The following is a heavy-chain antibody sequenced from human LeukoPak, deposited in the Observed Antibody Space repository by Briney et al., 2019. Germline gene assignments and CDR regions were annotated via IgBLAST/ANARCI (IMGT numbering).Heavy chain of an antibody. D-gene: IGHD2-15*01. Sequence: ASVKVSCKASGGTFSSYAISWVRQAPGQGLEWMGGIIPIFGTANYAQKFQGRVTITADESTSTAYMELSGLRSEDTAVYYCARVHPPSTGWATRGDWFDPWGQGTLVTVSS. CDR3: ARVHPPSTGWATRGDWFDP. CDR1: GGTFSSYA. V-gene: IGHV1-69*01. J-gene: IGHJ5*02. CDR2: IIPIFGTA.